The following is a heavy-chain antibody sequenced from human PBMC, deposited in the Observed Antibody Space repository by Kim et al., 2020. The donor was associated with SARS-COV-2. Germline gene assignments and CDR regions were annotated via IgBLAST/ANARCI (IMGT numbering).Heavy chain of an antibody. J-gene: IGHJ4*02. CDR2: DT. CDR3: GRANAPGTVDY. Sequence: DTYYVEAMERQFSISRDNARKSLFMQMNSLRAEDTAVYFCGRANAPGTVDYWGQGTLVIVSS. D-gene: IGHD1-1*01. V-gene: IGHV3-7*01.